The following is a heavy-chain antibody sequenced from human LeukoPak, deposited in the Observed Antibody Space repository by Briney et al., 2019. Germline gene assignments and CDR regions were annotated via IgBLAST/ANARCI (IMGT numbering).Heavy chain of an antibody. CDR2: IRSSSSYM. D-gene: IGHD2-15*01. CDR1: GFTFNTYN. V-gene: IGHV3-21*01. Sequence: PGGSLRLSCAVSGFTFNTYNMNWVRQAPGKGREWVSTIRSSSSYMYYADSVRGRFTISRDNAKSSLFLQMNNLRAEDTAVYYCASHPGYCSGGSCYYYYYMDVWGKGTTVTVSS. CDR3: ASHPGYCSGGSCYYYYYMDV. J-gene: IGHJ6*03.